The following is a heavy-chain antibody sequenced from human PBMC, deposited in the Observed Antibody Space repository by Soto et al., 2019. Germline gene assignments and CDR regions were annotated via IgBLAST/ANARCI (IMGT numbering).Heavy chain of an antibody. V-gene: IGHV2-70*04. CDR1: GFSLRTHGVG. CDR2: IDWDDDK. Sequence: SGPTLVNPTQTLTLTCTFSGFSLRTHGVGVGWIRQPPGKALEWLARIDWDDDKFYSTSLKTRLTISKDTSKNQVVLTMTNMDPVDTATYYCARQADSYGMDVWGQGTTVTVSS. CDR3: ARQADSYGMDV. J-gene: IGHJ6*02.